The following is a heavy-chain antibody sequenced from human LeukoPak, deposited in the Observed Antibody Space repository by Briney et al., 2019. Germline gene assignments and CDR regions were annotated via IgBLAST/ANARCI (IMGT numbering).Heavy chain of an antibody. CDR1: GFTFSSYA. D-gene: IGHD2-15*01. V-gene: IGHV3-30*18. J-gene: IGHJ4*02. Sequence: GRSLRLSCAASGFTFSSYAMHWVRQAPGKGLEWVAVISYDGSNKYYADSVKGRFTISRDNSKNTLYLQMNSLRAEDTAVYYCAKNSIVVVVAASFDYWGQGTLVTVSS. CDR2: ISYDGSNK. CDR3: AKNSIVVVVAASFDY.